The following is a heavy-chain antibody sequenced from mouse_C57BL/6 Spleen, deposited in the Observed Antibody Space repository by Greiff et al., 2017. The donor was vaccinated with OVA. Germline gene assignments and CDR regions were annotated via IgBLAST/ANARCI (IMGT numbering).Heavy chain of an antibody. V-gene: IGHV1-50*01. CDR1: GYTFTSYW. Sequence: QVQLQQSGAELVKPGASVKLSCKASGYTFTSYWMQWVKQRPGQGLEWIGEIDPSDSYTNYNQKFKGKATLTVDTSSSTAYMQLSSLTSEDSAVYYCARREGSGYGFAYWGQGTLVTVSA. CDR2: IDPSDSYT. CDR3: ARREGSGYGFAY. J-gene: IGHJ3*01. D-gene: IGHD3-2*02.